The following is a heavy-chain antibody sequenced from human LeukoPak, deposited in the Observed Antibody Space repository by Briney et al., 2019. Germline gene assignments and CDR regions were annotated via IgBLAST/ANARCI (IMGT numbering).Heavy chain of an antibody. CDR2: ISSSSGYK. CDR3: ARRGLYDSSDFWTFQH. CDR1: GFIFSDYY. J-gene: IGHJ1*01. V-gene: IGHV3-11*06. D-gene: IGHD3/OR15-3a*01. Sequence: PGGSLRLSCAASGFIFSDYYMSWIRQTPERGLEWLSYISSSSGYKNYADSLKGRFTISRDNAKNSVYLQMNSLSAEDTAVYYCARRGLYDSSDFWTFQHRGQGTLVTVSS.